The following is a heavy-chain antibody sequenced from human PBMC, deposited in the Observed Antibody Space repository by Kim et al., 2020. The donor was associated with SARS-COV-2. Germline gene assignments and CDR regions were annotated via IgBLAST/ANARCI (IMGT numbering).Heavy chain of an antibody. V-gene: IGHV5-51*01. CDR3: ARREDINRYYGSGSYYGYYHAFDI. CDR1: GYSFTSYW. D-gene: IGHD3-10*01. CDR2: IYPGDSDT. J-gene: IGHJ3*02. Sequence: GESLKISCKGSGYSFTSYWIGWVRQMPGKGLEWMGIIYPGDSDTRYSPSFQGQVTISADKSISTAYLQWSSLKASDTAMYYCARREDINRYYGSGSYYGYYHAFDIWGQGTMVTVSS.